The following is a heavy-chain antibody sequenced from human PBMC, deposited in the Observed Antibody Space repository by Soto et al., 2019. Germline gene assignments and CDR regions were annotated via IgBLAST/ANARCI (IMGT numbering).Heavy chain of an antibody. D-gene: IGHD3-22*01. J-gene: IGHJ3*02. CDR2: INPSGGST. CDR1: GYTFTSYY. Sequence: ASVKVSCKASGYTFTSYYMHWVRQAPGQGLEWMGIINPSGGSTSYAQKFQGRVTMTRDTSTSTVYMELSSLRSEDTAVYYCARNHFPYYYDSSGDYAFDIWGQGTMVTVSS. V-gene: IGHV1-46*01. CDR3: ARNHFPYYYDSSGDYAFDI.